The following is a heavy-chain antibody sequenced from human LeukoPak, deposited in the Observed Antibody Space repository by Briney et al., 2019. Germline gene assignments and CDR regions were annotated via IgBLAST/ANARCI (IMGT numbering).Heavy chain of an antibody. J-gene: IGHJ6*03. CDR3: ARFVVVRGTMEYYYYYMNV. CDR1: GDSISSNY. D-gene: IGHD2-2*01. Sequence: PSETLSLTCNVSGDSISSNYWSWAWQPPGQGLGWDGYVTNSVTTKFNPSLKSRVTISRDTSKNQISLRLSSVTAADTAVFFCARFVVVRGTMEYYYYYMNVWGKRTTVTASS. V-gene: IGHV4-59*01. CDR2: VTNSVTT.